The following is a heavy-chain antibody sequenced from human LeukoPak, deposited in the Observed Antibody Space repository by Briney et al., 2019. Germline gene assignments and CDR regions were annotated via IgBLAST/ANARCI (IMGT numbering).Heavy chain of an antibody. D-gene: IGHD3-10*01. CDR1: GFTLSI. CDR3: GKEGGRVHYGSGGFFDS. CDR2: ITINGGST. J-gene: IGHJ4*02. Sequence: PGGSLRLSCSASGFTLSIMHWVRQAPGKGLKYVSAITINGGSTYYAQSVKGRFTFFRDNSKNTLYLQMSILRAEDTAVYYCGKEGGRVHYGSGGFFDSWGQGTLVTVSS. V-gene: IGHV3-64D*09.